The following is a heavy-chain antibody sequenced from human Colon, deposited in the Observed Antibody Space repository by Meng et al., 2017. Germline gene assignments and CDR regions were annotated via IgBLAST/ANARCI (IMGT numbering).Heavy chain of an antibody. CDR2: VYHRGDT. Sequence: QVQLKDSGPGMVKPSVTLSLTLTVSGDSISSDIWWSWVRQPPGKGLEWIGEVYHRGDTNYNPSLKSRVVISVDRSKNQFSLNLSSVTAADTAVYYCGRDQGRQLINHWGQGTLVTVSS. J-gene: IGHJ4*02. CDR1: GDSISSDIW. D-gene: IGHD1-1*01. V-gene: IGHV4-4*02. CDR3: GRDQGRQLINH.